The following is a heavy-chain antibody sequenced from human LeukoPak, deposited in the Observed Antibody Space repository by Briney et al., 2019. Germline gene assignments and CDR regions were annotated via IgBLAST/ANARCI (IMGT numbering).Heavy chain of an antibody. Sequence: PSETLSLTCTVARGSISGAIRSYYWSWLRHPPGKGLEWIGEINHSGSTNYNPSLKSRVTISVATSKNQFSLKLSSVTAADTAVYYCARHDYVPNWFDPWGQGTLVTVSS. CDR2: INHSGST. V-gene: IGHV4-39*01. CDR3: ARHDYVPNWFDP. CDR1: RGSISGAIRSYY. D-gene: IGHD4-17*01. J-gene: IGHJ5*02.